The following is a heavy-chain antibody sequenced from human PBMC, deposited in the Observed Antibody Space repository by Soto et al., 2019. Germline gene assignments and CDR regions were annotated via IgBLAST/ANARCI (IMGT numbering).Heavy chain of an antibody. V-gene: IGHV1-18*01. J-gene: IGHJ6*02. CDR1: GYSFPIYD. CDR3: ARDAMLYVSANYTYALEV. CDR2: ISPYNGKT. Sequence: QVRLVQSGAEVKKPGASVKVSCKGSGYSFPIYDISWVRQAPGQGLEWMGWISPYNGKTRYVENLKGRVTMTIDTSTSTAYMERRSLRANDPAVYYGARDAMLYVSANYTYALEVWGQGTTVTVSS. D-gene: IGHD2-8*01.